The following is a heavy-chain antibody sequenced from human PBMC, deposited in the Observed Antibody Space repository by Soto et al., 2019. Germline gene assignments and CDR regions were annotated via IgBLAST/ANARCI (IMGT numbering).Heavy chain of an antibody. V-gene: IGHV2-5*02. J-gene: IGHJ4*02. D-gene: IGHD3-3*01. Sequence: QITLNESGPTVVNPAETLTLTCTFSGFSLTTSGVGVGWIRQSPGKAPEWLALIYWDDDKRYSASLKSRLTITKDTAKNQVGLTRASVDPADTATYYCAHRILRTVFGLVTTTAIYFDFWGQGTPVVVSS. CDR3: AHRILRTVFGLVTTTAIYFDF. CDR1: GFSLTTSGVG. CDR2: IYWDDDK.